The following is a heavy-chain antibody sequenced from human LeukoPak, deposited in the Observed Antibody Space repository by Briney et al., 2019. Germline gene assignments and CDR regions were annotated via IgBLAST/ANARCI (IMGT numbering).Heavy chain of an antibody. J-gene: IGHJ5*02. D-gene: IGHD2-15*01. Sequence: GASVKVSFKASGGTFSSYAISWVRQAPGQGLEWMGGIITIFGTANYAQKFHGRVTITADKSTSTAYMELSSLRSEDTAVYYCARGQGSNPLTPYNWFDPWGQGTLVTVSS. CDR1: GGTFSSYA. V-gene: IGHV1-69*06. CDR3: ARGQGSNPLTPYNWFDP. CDR2: IITIFGTA.